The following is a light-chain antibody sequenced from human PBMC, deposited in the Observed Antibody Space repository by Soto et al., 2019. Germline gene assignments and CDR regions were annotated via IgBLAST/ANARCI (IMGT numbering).Light chain of an antibody. V-gene: IGKV3-20*01. CDR3: QQYSDSPRT. Sequence: EIVLTQSPGTPSLSPGQRATVSCRASQIVSSNFLAWYQQKPGQAPRLLIYGASRRATGIPEGFSGSGSRTDFTLSISTLEPDDFAVYSWQQYSDSPRTVGQGTKV. CDR1: QIVSSNF. CDR2: GAS. J-gene: IGKJ1*01.